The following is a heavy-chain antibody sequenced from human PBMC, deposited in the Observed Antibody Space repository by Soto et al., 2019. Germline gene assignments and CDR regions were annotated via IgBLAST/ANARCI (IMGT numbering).Heavy chain of an antibody. Sequence: EVQVLESGGGFLVPGGSLRLSFTIFRLAFSNYAMPWVRQPPGKGLQWVSSLWGSSHSTNYAESVKGRFTMSRDNSKNTLYLQMNSLRVDDTATYFCARDPNGDYIGAFDIWGQGIMVTVSS. CDR2: LWGSSHST. CDR3: ARDPNGDYIGAFDI. J-gene: IGHJ3*02. D-gene: IGHD4-17*01. CDR1: RLAFSNYA. V-gene: IGHV3-23*01.